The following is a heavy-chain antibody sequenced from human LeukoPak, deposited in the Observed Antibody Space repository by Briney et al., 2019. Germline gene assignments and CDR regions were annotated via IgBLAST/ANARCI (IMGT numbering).Heavy chain of an antibody. CDR1: GYTFTSYD. Sequence: ASVKVSCKASGYTFTSYDINWVRQATGQGLEWMGWMNPNSGNTGYAQTFQGRVTMTRSTSISTAYMELSSLRSEDTAVYYCATTVTRTWDWFDPWGQGTLVTVSS. V-gene: IGHV1-8*01. D-gene: IGHD4-17*01. CDR2: MNPNSGNT. J-gene: IGHJ5*02. CDR3: ATTVTRTWDWFDP.